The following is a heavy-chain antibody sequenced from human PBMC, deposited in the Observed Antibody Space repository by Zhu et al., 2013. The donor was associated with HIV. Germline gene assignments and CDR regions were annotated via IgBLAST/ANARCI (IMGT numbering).Heavy chain of an antibody. CDR2: INHRGST. V-gene: IGHV4-34*01. J-gene: IGHJ6*03. Sequence: QVQLQQWGAGLLKPSETLSLTCAVYGGSFTGYYWSWIRQPPGKGLEWIGEINHRGSTSYNPSLESRVTISADTSKNQISLKLTSVTAADTAVYYCARSGLGHYYMDVWGKGTTVTVSS. CDR3: ARSGLGHYYMDV. D-gene: IGHD3-16*01. CDR1: GGSFTGYY.